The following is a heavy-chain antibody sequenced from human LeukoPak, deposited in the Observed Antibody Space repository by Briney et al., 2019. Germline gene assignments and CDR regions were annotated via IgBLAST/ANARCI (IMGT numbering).Heavy chain of an antibody. CDR1: GFTFSSYE. Sequence: GGSLRLSCAASGFTFSSYEMNWVRQAPGKGLEWVSYISSSGSTIYYADSVKGRFTISRDNAKNSLYLQMNSLRAEDTAVYYCAREGAGIKRFDYWGQGTLVTVSS. D-gene: IGHD6-13*01. J-gene: IGHJ4*02. CDR3: AREGAGIKRFDY. V-gene: IGHV3-48*03. CDR2: ISSSGSTI.